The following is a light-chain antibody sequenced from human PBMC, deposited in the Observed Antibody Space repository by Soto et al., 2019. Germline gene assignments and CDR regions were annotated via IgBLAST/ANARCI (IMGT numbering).Light chain of an antibody. Sequence: IVFTQAPATLSFSPGERATLSCRANQSVSSYLAWYQQKPGQAPRLLIYDASNRATGTPARFSGSGSGTDFTLTISSLEPEDFAVYYCRQRSNWPITFGQGTRLEIK. CDR3: RQRSNWPIT. J-gene: IGKJ5*01. V-gene: IGKV3-11*01. CDR1: QSVSSY. CDR2: DAS.